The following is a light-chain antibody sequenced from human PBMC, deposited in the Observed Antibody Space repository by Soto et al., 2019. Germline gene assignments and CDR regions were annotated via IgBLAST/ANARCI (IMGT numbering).Light chain of an antibody. CDR1: QSVTSDY. Sequence: IVLTQSPGTLSLSPGERATLSCRASQSVTSDYLAWYQQKPGQPARLLIYGASNRATAIADRFSGSGSATDFTLTISRVDPEDSAVYYCQQYGSSPYTFGQGTRLDI. V-gene: IGKV3-20*01. CDR2: GAS. CDR3: QQYGSSPYT. J-gene: IGKJ2*01.